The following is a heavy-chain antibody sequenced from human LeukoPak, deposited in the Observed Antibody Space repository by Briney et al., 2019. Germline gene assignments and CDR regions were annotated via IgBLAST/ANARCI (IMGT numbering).Heavy chain of an antibody. CDR2: ICYSGST. Sequence: SETLSLTCTVSGGSISSYYWSWIRQPPGKGLEWIGYICYSGSTNYNPSLKSRVTISVDTSKNQFSLKLSSVTAADTAVYYCARALSDYGDYRFDYWGQGTLVTVSS. V-gene: IGHV4-59*01. J-gene: IGHJ4*02. D-gene: IGHD4-17*01. CDR3: ARALSDYGDYRFDY. CDR1: GGSISSYY.